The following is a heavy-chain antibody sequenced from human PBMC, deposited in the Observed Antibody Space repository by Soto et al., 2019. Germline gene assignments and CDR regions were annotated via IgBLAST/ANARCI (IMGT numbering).Heavy chain of an antibody. J-gene: IGHJ4*02. Sequence: QVQLVQSGADVKKPGSSVKVSCKASGSTFSSYAISWVRQAPGQGLEWMGGIIPIFGTANYAQKFQGRVTITADESTSTAYMELSSLRSEDTAVYYCAREGEQQLFFDYWGQGTLVTVSS. CDR3: AREGEQQLFFDY. V-gene: IGHV1-69*01. CDR1: GSTFSSYA. D-gene: IGHD6-13*01. CDR2: IIPIFGTA.